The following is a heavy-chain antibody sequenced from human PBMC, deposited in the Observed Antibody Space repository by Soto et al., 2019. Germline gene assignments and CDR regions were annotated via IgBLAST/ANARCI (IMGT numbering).Heavy chain of an antibody. V-gene: IGHV3-23*01. J-gene: IGHJ6*02. CDR2: ISGSGGST. CDR1: GFTFSSYA. CDR3: AKGFSGYSSSWTYYYGMDV. D-gene: IGHD6-13*01. Sequence: GGSLRLSCAASGFTFSSYAMSWVRQAPGKGLEWVSAISGSGGSTYYADSVKGRFTISRDNSKNTLYLQMNSLRAEDTAVYYCAKGFSGYSSSWTYYYGMDVWGQGTTVTVSS.